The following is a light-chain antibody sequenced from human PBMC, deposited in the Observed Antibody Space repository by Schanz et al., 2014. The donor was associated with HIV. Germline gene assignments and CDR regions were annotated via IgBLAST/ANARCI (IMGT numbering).Light chain of an antibody. V-gene: IGLV1-40*01. Sequence: QSALTQPPSMSEAPRQRVTISCSGTSSNIGTNTVNWYQQFPGAAPKLLIYRNSNRPSGVPDRFSGSKSGTSASLAITGLQAEDEANYYCQSYDSSLRGPVFGGGTKLTVL. CDR1: SSNIGTNT. CDR2: RNS. J-gene: IGLJ2*01. CDR3: QSYDSSLRGPV.